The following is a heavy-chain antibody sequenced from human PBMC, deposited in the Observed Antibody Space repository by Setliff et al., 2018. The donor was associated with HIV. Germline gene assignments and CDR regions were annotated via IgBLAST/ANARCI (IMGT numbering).Heavy chain of an antibody. CDR1: GYTFSSYG. CDR2: ISAYNGNT. J-gene: IGHJ3*02. D-gene: IGHD3-3*01. Sequence: GASVKVSCKASGYTFSSYGISWVRQAPGQGVEWMGWISAYNGNTNYAQKLQGRVTMTTDTSTSTAYMELRSLRSDDTAVYYCARGYYNFWSGYYDSRFPNPIDAFDIWGQGQWSPSPQ. CDR3: ARGYYNFWSGYYDSRFPNPIDAFDI. V-gene: IGHV1-18*01.